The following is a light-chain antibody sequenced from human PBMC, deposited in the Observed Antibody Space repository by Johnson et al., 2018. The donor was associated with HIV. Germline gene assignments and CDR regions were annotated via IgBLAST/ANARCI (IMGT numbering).Light chain of an antibody. CDR2: DNH. J-gene: IGLJ1*01. V-gene: IGLV1-51*01. CDR3: GTWDGSLSVYV. Sequence: QSVLTQPPSVSAAPGQKVTIPCSGSSSNIGNNYASWYQQVPGTAPKLLIYDNHKRPSGIPARFSGSKSATSATLDITGLQTGDEADYYCGTWDGSLSVYVFGAGTEVTVL. CDR1: SSNIGNNY.